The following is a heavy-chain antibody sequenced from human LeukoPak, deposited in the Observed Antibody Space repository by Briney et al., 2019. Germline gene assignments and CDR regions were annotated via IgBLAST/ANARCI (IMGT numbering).Heavy chain of an antibody. CDR2: MNPNSGNT. J-gene: IGHJ3*02. V-gene: IGHV1-8*03. CDR3: ARDADGSGSGAFDI. Sequence: GASVKVSCKASGYTFTSYDINWVRQATGQGLEWMGWMNPNSGNTGYAQKLQGRVTITRNTSISTAYMELSSLRSEDTAVYYCARDADGSGSGAFDIWGQGTMVTVSS. CDR1: GYTFTSYD. D-gene: IGHD3-10*01.